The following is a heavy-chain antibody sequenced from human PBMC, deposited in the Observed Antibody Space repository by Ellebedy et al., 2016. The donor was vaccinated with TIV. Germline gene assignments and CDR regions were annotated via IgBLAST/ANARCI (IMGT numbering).Heavy chain of an antibody. Sequence: AASVKVSCKASGGTFTNYGISWVRQAPRQGLEWLGGTIPVFGTVNSAQKFEGRVTITADESTGTAYMELSTLRSEDTAMYYCARVRRAYYDRSGYYGGGYYYYGMDVWGQGTTVTVSS. CDR2: TIPVFGTV. V-gene: IGHV1-69*13. J-gene: IGHJ6*01. CDR3: ARVRRAYYDRSGYYGGGYYYYGMDV. D-gene: IGHD3-22*01. CDR1: GGTFTNYG.